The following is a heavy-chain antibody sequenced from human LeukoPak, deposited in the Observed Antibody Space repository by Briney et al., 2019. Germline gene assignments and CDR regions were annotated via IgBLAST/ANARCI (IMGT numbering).Heavy chain of an antibody. V-gene: IGHV1-69*13. Sequence: GASVKVSCTASGGTFSSYAISWVRQAPGQGLEWMGGIIPIFGTANYAQKFQGRVTITADESTSTAYMELSSLRSEDTAVYYRATAYDSSGYMSEEYFQHWGQGTLVTVSS. CDR2: IIPIFGTA. D-gene: IGHD3-22*01. CDR3: ATAYDSSGYMSEEYFQH. J-gene: IGHJ1*01. CDR1: GGTFSSYA.